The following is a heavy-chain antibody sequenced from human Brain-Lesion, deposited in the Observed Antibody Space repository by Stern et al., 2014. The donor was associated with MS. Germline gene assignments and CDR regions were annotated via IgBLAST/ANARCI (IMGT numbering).Heavy chain of an antibody. CDR2: IYYSGRT. J-gene: IGHJ6*02. CDR1: GGSISSGDHY. V-gene: IGHV4-30-4*01. D-gene: IGHD2-2*01. CDR3: GRGGSSMGAYHGMDV. Sequence: QLQLQESGPGLVKPSQTLSLICTVSGGSISSGDHYWNWIRQSPGKGLEWIGHIYYSGRTYFSPSLKSRITMSVDRPKNQFSLNLSSVTAADTAVYYCGRGGSSMGAYHGMDVWGQGTTVIVSS.